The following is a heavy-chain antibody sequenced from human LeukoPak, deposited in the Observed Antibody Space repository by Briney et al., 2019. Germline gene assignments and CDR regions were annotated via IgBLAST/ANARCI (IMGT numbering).Heavy chain of an antibody. J-gene: IGHJ4*02. CDR3: ARAPAYCSGGSCYSFYFDY. CDR1: GYTFTSYC. Sequence: ASVKVSCKASGYTFTSYCMHWVRQAPGQGLEWMGIINPSGGSTSYAQKFQGRVTMTRDTSTSTVYMELSSLRSEDTAVYYCARAPAYCSGGSCYSFYFDYWGQGTLVTVSS. D-gene: IGHD2-15*01. V-gene: IGHV1-46*01. CDR2: INPSGGST.